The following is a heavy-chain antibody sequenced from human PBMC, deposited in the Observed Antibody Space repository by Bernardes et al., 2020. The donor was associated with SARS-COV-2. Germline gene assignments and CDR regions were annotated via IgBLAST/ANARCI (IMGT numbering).Heavy chain of an antibody. J-gene: IGHJ6*02. Sequence: GSLRLSCAASGFTVSSNYMSWVRQAPGKGLEWVSVIYSGGSTYYADSVKGRFTISRDNSKNTLYLQMNSLRVEDTAVYYCARDPRYNWNGGYYYGMDVWGQGTTVTVSS. CDR3: ARDPRYNWNGGYYYGMDV. V-gene: IGHV3-66*01. D-gene: IGHD1-20*01. CDR1: GFTVSSNY. CDR2: IYSGGST.